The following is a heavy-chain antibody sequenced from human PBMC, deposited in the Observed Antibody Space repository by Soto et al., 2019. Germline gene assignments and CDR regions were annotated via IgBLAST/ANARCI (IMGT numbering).Heavy chain of an antibody. Sequence: QVQLQESVPGLVKPSGTLSLTCAVSGGSISSSDWWSWVRQPPGKGLEWIGEIYHSGSTNYNPSLKSRVTLSVDKSKNQFSLKLSSVTAADTAVYYCAREYKPTSYTTYYYDRSGAEDGYYFDYWGQGTLVTVSS. CDR2: IYHSGST. J-gene: IGHJ4*02. V-gene: IGHV4-4*02. D-gene: IGHD3-22*01. CDR1: GGSISSSDW. CDR3: AREYKPTSYTTYYYDRSGAEDGYYFDY.